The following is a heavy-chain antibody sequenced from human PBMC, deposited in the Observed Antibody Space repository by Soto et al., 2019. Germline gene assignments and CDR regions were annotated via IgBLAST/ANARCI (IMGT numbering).Heavy chain of an antibody. CDR1: GFTFSSYG. CDR3: ARLNGWYGSHPGLLRY. J-gene: IGHJ4*02. V-gene: IGHV3-33*01. D-gene: IGHD6-19*01. CDR2: IWFDGSSK. Sequence: GGSLRLSCAASGFTFSSYGMHWVRQAPGKGLEWVAVIWFDGSSKDYADSVKGRFTISRDNSKNTLFLQMDSLRADDTAVYYCARLNGWYGSHPGLLRYWGQGTPVTVSS.